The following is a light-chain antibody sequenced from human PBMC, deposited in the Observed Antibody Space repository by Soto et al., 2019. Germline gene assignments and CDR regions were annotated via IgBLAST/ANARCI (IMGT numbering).Light chain of an antibody. CDR3: CSYAGGFSWV. CDR2: DVN. V-gene: IGLV2-11*01. Sequence: QSALTQPRSVSGSPGQSVTISCTGTSSDIGNYKSVSWYQQYLGEAPKLMIYDVNKRSSGVPDRFSGSKSVNTASLTISGLQPEDEADYYCCSYAGGFSWVFGGGTKLPVL. CDR1: SSDIGNYKS. J-gene: IGLJ3*02.